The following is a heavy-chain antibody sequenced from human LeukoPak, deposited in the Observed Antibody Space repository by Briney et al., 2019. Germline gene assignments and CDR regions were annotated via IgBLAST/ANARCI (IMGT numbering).Heavy chain of an antibody. J-gene: IGHJ4*02. CDR1: GGSISSSSYY. CDR2: LYYSGST. Sequence: SETLSLTCTVSGGSISSSSYYWDWIRQPPGKGLEWIGSLYYSGSTNYNPSLKSRVTISVDTSKNQFSLKLSSVTAADTAVYYCAGGHLRYLSTFWSGLGIDYWGQGTLVTVSS. D-gene: IGHD3-3*01. CDR3: AGGHLRYLSTFWSGLGIDY. V-gene: IGHV4-39*07.